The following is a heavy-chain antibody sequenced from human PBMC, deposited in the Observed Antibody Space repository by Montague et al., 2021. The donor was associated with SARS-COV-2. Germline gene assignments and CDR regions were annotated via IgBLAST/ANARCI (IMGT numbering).Heavy chain of an antibody. CDR2: IYYSGST. V-gene: IGHV4-39*01. D-gene: IGHD3-22*01. CDR1: GGFISSSGYY. Sequence: SETLSLTCTVSGGFISSSGYYWGWIRQPPGKGLEWIGSIYYSGSTYYNPSLKSRVTISVDTSKNQFSLKLSSVTAADTAVYYCARFPTSYYYDSKAAPATPDAFDIWGQGTMVTVSS. J-gene: IGHJ3*02. CDR3: ARFPTSYYYDSKAAPATPDAFDI.